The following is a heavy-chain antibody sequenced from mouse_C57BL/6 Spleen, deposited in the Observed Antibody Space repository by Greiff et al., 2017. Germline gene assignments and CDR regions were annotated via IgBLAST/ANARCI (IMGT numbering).Heavy chain of an antibody. V-gene: IGHV1-59*01. CDR3: ARGGTTVVEGYYFDY. D-gene: IGHD1-1*01. Sequence: QVHVKQPGAELVRPGTSVKLSCKASGYTFTSYWMHWVKQRPGQGLEWIGVIDPSDSYTNYNQKFKGKATLTVDTSSSTAYMQLSSLTSEDSAVYYCARGGTTVVEGYYFDYWGQGTTLTVSS. J-gene: IGHJ2*01. CDR1: GYTFTSYW. CDR2: IDPSDSYT.